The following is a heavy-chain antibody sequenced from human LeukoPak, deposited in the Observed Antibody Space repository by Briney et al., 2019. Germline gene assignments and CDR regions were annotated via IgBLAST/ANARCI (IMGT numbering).Heavy chain of an antibody. CDR3: ARDSSSWTYYFDY. J-gene: IGHJ4*02. CDR1: GFTVSSNY. D-gene: IGHD6-13*01. V-gene: IGHV3-74*01. Sequence: PGGSLRLSCAASGFTVSSNYMSWVRQAPGKGLEWVSRINTDGSSTSYADSVKGRFTISRDNAKNTLYLQMNSLRAEDTAVYYCARDSSSWTYYFDYWGQGTLVTVSS. CDR2: INTDGSST.